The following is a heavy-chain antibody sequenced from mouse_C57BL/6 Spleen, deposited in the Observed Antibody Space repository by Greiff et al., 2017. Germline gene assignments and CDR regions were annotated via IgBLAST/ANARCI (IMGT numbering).Heavy chain of an antibody. CDR3: ARGGYRDAMDY. CDR1: GFSLTSYG. Sequence: QVQLKESGPGLVQPSQSLSITCTASGFSLTSYGVHWVRQSPGKGLEWLGVIWSGGSADYNAAFISRLSISKDNSKSQVFFKMNSLQSDDTAIYYCARGGYRDAMDYWGQGTSVTVSS. J-gene: IGHJ4*01. D-gene: IGHD2-2*01. V-gene: IGHV2-2*01. CDR2: IWSGGSA.